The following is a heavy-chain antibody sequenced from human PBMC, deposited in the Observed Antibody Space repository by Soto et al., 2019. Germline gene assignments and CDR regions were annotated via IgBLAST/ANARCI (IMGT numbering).Heavy chain of an antibody. CDR1: GYTFNSYG. J-gene: IGHJ4*02. CDR3: ARTDCGGDSARHLAC. CDR2: ISAYNGNT. Sequence: QVQLVQSGAEVRKPGASVKVSCKASGYTFNSYGITWVRQAPGQGLEWMGWISAYNGNTNYAQKLQDRVSMTTDTATSSAYMELGGVSCDDRTVYYCARTDCGGDSARHLACWGQGTLVTVSS. D-gene: IGHD2-21*02. V-gene: IGHV1-18*01.